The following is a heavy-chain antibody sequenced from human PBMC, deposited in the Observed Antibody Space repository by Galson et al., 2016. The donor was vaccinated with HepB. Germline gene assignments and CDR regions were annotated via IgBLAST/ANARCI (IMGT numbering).Heavy chain of an antibody. D-gene: IGHD1-1*01. CDR3: AKVRKPTDDKVGNDAFDI. V-gene: IGHV3-23*01. Sequence: SLRLSCAASGFTFSSYAMSWVRQAPGKGLEWASALSPSGGSPYYADSVKGRFTISRDNSQNTLYLQMNSLRAEDTAIYYCAKVRKPTDDKVGNDAFDIWGQGTMVTVSS. CDR1: GFTFSSYA. J-gene: IGHJ3*02. CDR2: LSPSGGSP.